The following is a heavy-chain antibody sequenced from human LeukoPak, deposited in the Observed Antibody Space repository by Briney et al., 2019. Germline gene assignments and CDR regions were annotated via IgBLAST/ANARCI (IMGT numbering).Heavy chain of an antibody. V-gene: IGHV3-73*01. J-gene: IGHJ4*02. CDR3: TSLIDYYDSSGYYSY. D-gene: IGHD3-22*01. CDR1: GFTFSGSA. Sequence: GGSLRLSCAASGFTFSGSAMHWVRQASGKGLEWVGRIRSEANSYATAYAASVKGRFTISRDDSKNTAYLQMNSLKTEDTAVYYCTSLIDYYDSSGYYSYWGQGTLVTVSS. CDR2: IRSEANSYAT.